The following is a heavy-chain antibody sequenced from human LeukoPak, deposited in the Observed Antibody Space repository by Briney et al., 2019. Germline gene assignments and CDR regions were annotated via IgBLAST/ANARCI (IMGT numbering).Heavy chain of an antibody. CDR1: GFTISSYG. D-gene: IGHD3-3*01. CDR3: AKDQNAALED. Sequence: PGGSLRLSCAASGFTISSYGMHWVRQAPGKGLEWVAVISYDGSNKYYADSVKGRFTISRDNAKNSLYLQMNSLRAGDTAVYYCAKDQNAALEDWGQGTLVTVSS. J-gene: IGHJ4*02. CDR2: ISYDGSNK. V-gene: IGHV3-30*18.